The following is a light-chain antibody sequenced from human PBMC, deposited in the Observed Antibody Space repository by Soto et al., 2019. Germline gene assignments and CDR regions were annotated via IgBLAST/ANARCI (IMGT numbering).Light chain of an antibody. CDR2: GAS. V-gene: IGKV3-15*01. CDR1: QSISTN. Sequence: EIVMTQSPATLSVFPGERATLSCRASQSISTNLAWYQQKPGRAPRLLIYGASARATGLPARFRGSGSGTAFTLTISSLQSEDFAVYYCHQYHNWPPYTFGQGTKLAIK. CDR3: HQYHNWPPYT. J-gene: IGKJ2*01.